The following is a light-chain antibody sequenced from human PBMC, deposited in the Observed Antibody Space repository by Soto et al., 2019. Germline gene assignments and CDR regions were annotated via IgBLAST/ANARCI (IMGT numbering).Light chain of an antibody. J-gene: IGKJ5*01. CDR2: AAS. V-gene: IGKV3-20*01. CDR3: QQYGDSPIT. Sequence: EIVLTQSPGTLSLSPGERATLSCRASQSVSGSHLAWYQHKPGQAPRLLIYAASSRATGSPDRFSGGGSGTDFTLTISRLEPEDFAVYYCQQYGDSPITFGQGTRLEIK. CDR1: QSVSGSH.